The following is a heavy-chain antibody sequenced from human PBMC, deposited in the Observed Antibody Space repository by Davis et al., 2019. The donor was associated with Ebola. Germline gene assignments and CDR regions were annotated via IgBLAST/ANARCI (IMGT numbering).Heavy chain of an antibody. CDR3: AREKTGTQFYGMDV. J-gene: IGHJ6*02. D-gene: IGHD1-7*01. CDR2: IIPIFGTA. Sequence: SVKVSCKASGGTFSSYAISWVRQAPGQGLEWMGGIIPIFGTANYAQKFQGRVTITADNSTSTAYMELSSLRSEDTAVYYCAREKTGTQFYGMDVWGQGTTVTVSS. CDR1: GGTFSSYA. V-gene: IGHV1-69*06.